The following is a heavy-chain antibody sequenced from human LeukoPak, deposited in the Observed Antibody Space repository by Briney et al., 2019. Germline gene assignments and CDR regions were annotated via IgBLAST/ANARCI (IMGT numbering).Heavy chain of an antibody. CDR3: ARAGYDFWSGYSNRPSFGNWFDP. CDR2: ISGSGGST. Sequence: GGSLRLSCAASGFTFSSYAMSWVRQAPGKGLEWVSAISGSGGSTYYADSVKGRFTISRDNSKNTPYLQMGSLRAEDMAVYYCARAGYDFWSGYSNRPSFGNWFDPWGQGTLVTVSS. CDR1: GFTFSSYA. V-gene: IGHV3-23*01. D-gene: IGHD3-3*01. J-gene: IGHJ5*02.